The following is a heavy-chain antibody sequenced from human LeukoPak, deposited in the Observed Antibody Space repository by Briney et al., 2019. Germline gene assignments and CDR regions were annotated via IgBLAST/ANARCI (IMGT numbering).Heavy chain of an antibody. V-gene: IGHV4-61*02. J-gene: IGHJ3*02. CDR2: IYTSGST. CDR3: ARHSSPDAFDI. D-gene: IGHD6-13*01. Sequence: SGPALVKPTQTLTLTCTFFGFSLSTSGMCVSWIRQPPGKGLEWIGYIYTSGSTNYNPSLKSRVTISVDTSKNQFSLKLSSVTAADTAVYYCARHSSPDAFDIWGQGTMVTVSS. CDR1: GFSLSTSGMC.